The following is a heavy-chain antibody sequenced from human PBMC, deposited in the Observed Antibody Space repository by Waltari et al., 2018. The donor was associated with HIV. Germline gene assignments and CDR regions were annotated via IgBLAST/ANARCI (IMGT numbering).Heavy chain of an antibody. J-gene: IGHJ4*02. D-gene: IGHD2-2*01. CDR3: ATSRTFDY. V-gene: IGHV3-7*01. CDR1: GFPFSSHW. CDR2: IKQDGGEK. Sequence: EVQLVESGGGLVQPGGSLRLPCAAPGFPFSSHWMSWVRQAPGKGLEWVANIKQDGGEKYYVDSVKGRFAISRDNAQNSLYLQMNNLRAEDTAVYFCATSRTFDYWGQGTLVTVSS.